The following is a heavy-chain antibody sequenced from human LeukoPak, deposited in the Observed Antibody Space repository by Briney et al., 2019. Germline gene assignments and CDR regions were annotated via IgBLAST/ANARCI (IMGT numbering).Heavy chain of an antibody. V-gene: IGHV4-31*03. J-gene: IGHJ5*02. CDR2: IHYSGST. Sequence: SQTLSLTCTVSGGSISSGGYYWSWIRQHPGKGLEWIVYIHYSGSTYYNPSLKSRVTISVDTSKNQFSLKLSSVTAADTAVYYCARGSPSSGDDFWSGYYRLGLRFGNWFDPWGQGTLVTVSS. CDR1: GGSISSGGYY. D-gene: IGHD3-3*01. CDR3: ARGSPSSGDDFWSGYYRLGLRFGNWFDP.